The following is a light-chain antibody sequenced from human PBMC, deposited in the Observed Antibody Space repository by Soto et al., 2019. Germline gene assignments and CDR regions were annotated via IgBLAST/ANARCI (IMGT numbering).Light chain of an antibody. CDR1: QSVSSSY. Sequence: IRLSQSPCTLSLSTGERATLSCRASQSVSSSYSAWYQQKPGQAPRLLIYGASSRATGIPDRFSGSGSGTDFTLTISRLEPEDFAVYYCQQYGSSPVTFGQGTKVAIK. J-gene: IGKJ1*01. CDR2: GAS. CDR3: QQYGSSPVT. V-gene: IGKV3-20*01.